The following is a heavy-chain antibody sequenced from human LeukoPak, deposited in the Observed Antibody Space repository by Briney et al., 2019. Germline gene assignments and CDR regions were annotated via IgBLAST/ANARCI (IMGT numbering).Heavy chain of an antibody. CDR3: ARGNPRIAAADY. J-gene: IGHJ4*02. CDR2: MNPSSGNT. V-gene: IGHV1-8*03. Sequence: ASVKVSCKVSGYTLTELSMHWVRQATGQGLEWMGWMNPSSGNTGYAQKFQGRVTITRNTSISTAYMELSSLRSEDTAVYYCARGNPRIAAADYWGQGTLVTVSS. CDR1: GYTLTELS. D-gene: IGHD6-13*01.